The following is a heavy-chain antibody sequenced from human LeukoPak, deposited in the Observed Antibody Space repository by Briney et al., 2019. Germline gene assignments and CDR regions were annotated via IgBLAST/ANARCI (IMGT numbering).Heavy chain of an antibody. Sequence: GGSLRLSCAASGFTFSSYGMHWVRQAPGKGLVWVAVIWYDGSNKYYADSVKGRFTISRDNSKNTLYLQMNSLRAEDTAVYYCAKEQSWAGIQPFDYWGQGTLVTVSS. J-gene: IGHJ4*02. CDR1: GFTFSSYG. CDR3: AKEQSWAGIQPFDY. V-gene: IGHV3-33*06. CDR2: IWYDGSNK. D-gene: IGHD5-18*01.